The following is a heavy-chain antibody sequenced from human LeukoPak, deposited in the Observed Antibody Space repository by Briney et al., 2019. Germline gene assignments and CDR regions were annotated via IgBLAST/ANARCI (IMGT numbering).Heavy chain of an antibody. Sequence: PGGSLRLSCAASGFTFSSYSMNWVRQAPGKGLEWVSYISSSSSTIYYADSVKGRFTISRDNAKNSLYLQMNSLRAEDTAVYYCARGTTAMVTYYFDYWGQGTLVTVSS. J-gene: IGHJ4*02. CDR2: ISSSSSTI. D-gene: IGHD5-18*01. CDR1: GFTFSSYS. CDR3: ARGTTAMVTYYFDY. V-gene: IGHV3-48*04.